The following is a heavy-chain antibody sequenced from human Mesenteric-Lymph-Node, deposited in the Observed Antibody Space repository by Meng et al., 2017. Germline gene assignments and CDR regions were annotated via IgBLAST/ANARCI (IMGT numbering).Heavy chain of an antibody. CDR3: ARDPLTMVRGVNNYYYYGMDV. CDR1: GFTFSDYY. V-gene: IGHV4-4*08. D-gene: IGHD3-10*01. CDR2: IYTRGST. J-gene: IGHJ6*02. Sequence: GSLRLSCAASGFTFSDYYMSWIRQAPGKGLEWIGRIYTRGSTTYNPSLKSRVTILVDTSKNQFSLKLSSVTAADTAVYYCARDPLTMVRGVNNYYYYGMDVWGQGTTVTVSS.